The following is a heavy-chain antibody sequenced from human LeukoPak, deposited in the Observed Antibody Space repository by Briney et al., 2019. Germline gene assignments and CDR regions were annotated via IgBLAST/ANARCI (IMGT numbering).Heavy chain of an antibody. J-gene: IGHJ3*02. Sequence: PSETLSLTCTVSGGSISSGSYYWSWIRQPAGKGLEWIGRIYTSGSTNYNPSLKSRVTISVDTSKNQFSLKLSSVTAADTAVYYCATPGYSSGWSDAFDIWGQGTMVTVSS. D-gene: IGHD6-19*01. V-gene: IGHV4-61*02. CDR3: ATPGYSSGWSDAFDI. CDR1: GGSISSGSYY. CDR2: IYTSGST.